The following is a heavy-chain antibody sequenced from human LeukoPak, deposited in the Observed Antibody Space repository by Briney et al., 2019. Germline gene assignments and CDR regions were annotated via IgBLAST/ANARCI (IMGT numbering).Heavy chain of an antibody. J-gene: IGHJ4*02. CDR2: ISAYNGNT. V-gene: IGHV1-18*01. CDR3: ARGTRYDILTGYHRPFDY. D-gene: IGHD3-9*01. CDR1: GYTFTSYG. Sequence: HWASVKVSCKASGYTFTSYGISWVRQAPGQGLEWMGWISAYNGNTNYARKLQGRVTMTTDTSTSTAYMELRSLRSDDTAVYYCARGTRYDILTGYHRPFDYWGQGTLVTVSS.